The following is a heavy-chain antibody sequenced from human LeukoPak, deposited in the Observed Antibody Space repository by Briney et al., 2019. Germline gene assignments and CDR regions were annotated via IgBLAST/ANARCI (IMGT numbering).Heavy chain of an antibody. CDR2: IIPIFGTA. J-gene: IGHJ6*03. D-gene: IGHD3-3*01. CDR3: ARATYYDFWSALGYYYYYMDV. V-gene: IGHV1-69*13. CDR1: GGTFSSYA. Sequence: SVKVSCKASGGTFSSYAISWVRQAPGQGLEWMGGIIPIFGTANYAQKFQGRVTITADESTSTAYMELSSLRSEDTAVYYCARATYYDFWSALGYYYYYMDVWGKGTTVTVSS.